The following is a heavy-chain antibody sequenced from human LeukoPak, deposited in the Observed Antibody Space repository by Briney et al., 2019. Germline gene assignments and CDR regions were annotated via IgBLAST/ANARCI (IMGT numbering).Heavy chain of an antibody. CDR2: ISPSGGST. CDR3: ARDQGSSSWNYYYGMDV. V-gene: IGHV1-46*01. D-gene: IGHD6-13*01. J-gene: IGHJ6*02. CDR1: GYTFTSYY. Sequence: PKASVKVSCKASGYTFTSYYMHWVRQAPGQGLEWMGIISPSGGSTSYAREFQGRVTMTRDTSTSTASMGLSSLRSDDTAVYYCARDQGSSSWNYYYGMDVWGQGTTVTVSS.